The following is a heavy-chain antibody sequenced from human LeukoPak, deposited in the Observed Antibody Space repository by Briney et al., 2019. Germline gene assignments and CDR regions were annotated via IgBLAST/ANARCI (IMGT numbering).Heavy chain of an antibody. CDR2: INHSGST. CDR1: GGSFSGYY. Sequence: KASETLSLTCAVYGGSFSGYYWSWIRQPPGKGLEWIGEINHSGSTNYNPSLKSRVTISVDTSKNQFSLKLSSVTAADTAVYYCARTVAYGMDVWGQGTTVTVSS. CDR3: ARTVAYGMDV. V-gene: IGHV4-34*01. J-gene: IGHJ6*02.